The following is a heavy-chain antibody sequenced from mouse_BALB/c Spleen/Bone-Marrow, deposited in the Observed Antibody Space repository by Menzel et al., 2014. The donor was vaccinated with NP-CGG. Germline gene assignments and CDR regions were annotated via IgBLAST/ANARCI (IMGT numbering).Heavy chain of an antibody. CDR3: SRGRRDALDY. CDR1: GYTFTSYY. V-gene: IGHV1S81*02. CDR2: INPSNGGT. J-gene: IGHJ4*01. Sequence: VQLQQSGAELVKPGASVKLSCKASGYTFTSYYMYWVKPRPGQGLEWFGEINPSNGGTNFNEKFKNKATLTVDKSSSTAYMQLSSLTSEDSAVCYCSRGRRDALDYWGQGTSVTVSS.